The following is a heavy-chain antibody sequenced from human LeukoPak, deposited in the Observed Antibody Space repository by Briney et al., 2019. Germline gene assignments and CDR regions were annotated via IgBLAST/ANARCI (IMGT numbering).Heavy chain of an antibody. D-gene: IGHD3-22*01. CDR2: MSPNSGNT. CDR3: ARVAGDSSGYYWNKYYYYYYMDV. V-gene: IGHV1-8*01. Sequence: GASVKVSCKASGYTFTSYDINWVRQATGQGLEWLGWMSPNSGNTGYAQKFQGRVTMTRNTSISTAYMELSSLRSEDTAVYYCARVAGDSSGYYWNKYYYYYYMDVWGKGTTVTVSS. CDR1: GYTFTSYD. J-gene: IGHJ6*03.